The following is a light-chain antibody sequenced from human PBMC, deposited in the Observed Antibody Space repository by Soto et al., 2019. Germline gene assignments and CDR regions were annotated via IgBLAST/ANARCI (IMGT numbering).Light chain of an antibody. Sequence: QSALTQPASVPGSPGQSITISCTGTSSDVGGYNYVSWYQQHPGKAPQLMIYDVSSRPSGVSLRFSGSKSGNTASLTISGLQAEDEAYFFCSAYTAITTTRVFGGGTKLTVL. CDR2: DVS. V-gene: IGLV2-14*03. J-gene: IGLJ2*01. CDR3: SAYTAITTTRV. CDR1: SSDVGGYNY.